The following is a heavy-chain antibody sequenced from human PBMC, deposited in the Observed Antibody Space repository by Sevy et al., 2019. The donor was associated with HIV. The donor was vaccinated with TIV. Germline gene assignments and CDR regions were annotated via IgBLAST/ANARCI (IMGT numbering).Heavy chain of an antibody. Sequence: GGSLRLSCAASGFTFSAYSMSWVRQAPGKGLEWVSYISSRSYTTYFADSVKGRFTISRDDAKNSLYLQMNNLRVEDTAVYYGARYCMVRGIIADFSDYWGLGTLVTVSS. CDR3: ARYCMVRGIIADFSDY. CDR1: GFTFSAYS. J-gene: IGHJ4*02. V-gene: IGHV3-48*01. D-gene: IGHD3-10*01. CDR2: ISSRSYTT.